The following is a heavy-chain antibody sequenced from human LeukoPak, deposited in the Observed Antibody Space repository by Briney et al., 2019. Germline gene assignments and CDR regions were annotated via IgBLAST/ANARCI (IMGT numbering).Heavy chain of an antibody. V-gene: IGHV3-21*01. Sequence: SGGSLRLSCAASGFTFSSYSMNWVRQAPGKGLEWVSSIGSSSSYIYYADSVKGRFTISRDNAKNSLYLQMNSLRAEDTAVYYCARESGSYKGNAFDIWGQGTMVTVSS. J-gene: IGHJ3*02. CDR1: GFTFSSYS. CDR3: ARESGSYKGNAFDI. CDR2: IGSSSSYI. D-gene: IGHD1-26*01.